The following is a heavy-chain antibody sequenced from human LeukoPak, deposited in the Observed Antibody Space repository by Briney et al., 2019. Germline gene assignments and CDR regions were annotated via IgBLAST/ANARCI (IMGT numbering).Heavy chain of an antibody. CDR2: IYWDDDK. V-gene: IGHV2-5*02. CDR1: GFSLSTSGVA. CDR3: AHKGTGGYFDY. J-gene: IGHJ4*02. Sequence: SGPTLVKPTQTLTLTCNFSGFSLSTSGVAVGWIRQPPGKALEWLAFIYWDDDKRYSSSLKSRLTITKDTSKNQVVLTMTNMDPVDTATYYCAHKGTGGYFDYWGQGTLVTVSS. D-gene: IGHD1-14*01.